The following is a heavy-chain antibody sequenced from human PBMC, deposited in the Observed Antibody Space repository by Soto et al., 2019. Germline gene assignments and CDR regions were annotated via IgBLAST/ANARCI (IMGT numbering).Heavy chain of an antibody. CDR2: ISGSGGST. D-gene: IGHD2-15*01. Sequence: GGSLRLSCAASGFTFSSYAMSWVRQAPGKGLEWVSAISGSGGSTYYADSVKGRFTISRDNSKNTLYLQMNSLRAEDTAVYYCAKIWPDPQAHHPEDDGYCSGGSCYPPGAFDIWGQGTMVTVSS. V-gene: IGHV3-23*01. CDR3: AKIWPDPQAHHPEDDGYCSGGSCYPPGAFDI. CDR1: GFTFSSYA. J-gene: IGHJ3*02.